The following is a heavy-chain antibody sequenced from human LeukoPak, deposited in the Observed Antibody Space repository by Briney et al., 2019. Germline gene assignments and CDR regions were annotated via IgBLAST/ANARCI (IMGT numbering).Heavy chain of an antibody. CDR3: ARGIVVGRNWFDP. V-gene: IGHV3-74*01. Sequence: QTGGSLRLSCAASGFTFSSYWMHWVRQAPGKGLVWVSRINSDGSSTSYADSVEGRFTISRDNAKNTLYLQMNSLRAEDTAVYYCARGIVVGRNWFDPWGQGTLVTVPS. CDR2: INSDGSST. D-gene: IGHD2-2*01. J-gene: IGHJ5*02. CDR1: GFTFSSYW.